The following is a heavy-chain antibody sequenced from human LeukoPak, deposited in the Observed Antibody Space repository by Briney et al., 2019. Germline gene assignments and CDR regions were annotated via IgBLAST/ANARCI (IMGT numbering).Heavy chain of an antibody. Sequence: SETLSLTCTVSGGSISSGGYYWSWIRQHPGKGLEWIGYIYYSGSTYYNPSLKSRVTISVDTSKNQFSLKLSSVTAADTAVYYCARVGVKGKTDYWGQGTLVTVS. V-gene: IGHV4-31*03. D-gene: IGHD3-16*01. CDR1: GGSISSGGYY. J-gene: IGHJ4*02. CDR2: IYYSGST. CDR3: ARVGVKGKTDY.